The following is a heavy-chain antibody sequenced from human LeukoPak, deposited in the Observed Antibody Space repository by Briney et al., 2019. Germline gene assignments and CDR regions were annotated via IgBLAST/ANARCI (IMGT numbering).Heavy chain of an antibody. CDR3: ARHSASGSYYLFDS. CDR1: GDSISSSTYY. Sequence: PSETLSLTCSVSGDSISSSTYYWGWIRQPPGKGLEWIGTIYYSGTTYYNPALKSRVPISVDTSENQFSLKLSSVTAADTAVYYCARHSASGSYYLFDSWGQGTLVTVSS. J-gene: IGHJ4*02. CDR2: IYYSGTT. V-gene: IGHV4-39*01. D-gene: IGHD3-10*01.